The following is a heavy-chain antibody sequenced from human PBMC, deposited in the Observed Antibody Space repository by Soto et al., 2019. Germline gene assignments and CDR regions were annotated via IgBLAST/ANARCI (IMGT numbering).Heavy chain of an antibody. CDR3: ARDGNSSGWYYYYYGMDV. Sequence: SQTLSLTCAISGDSVSSNSAAWNWIRQSPSRGLEWLGRTYYRSKWYNDYAVSVKSRITINPDTSKNQFSLQLNSVTPEDTSVYYCARDGNSSGWYYYYYGMDVWGQGTTVTVSS. D-gene: IGHD6-19*01. CDR1: GDSVSSNSAA. CDR2: TYYRSKWYN. V-gene: IGHV6-1*01. J-gene: IGHJ6*02.